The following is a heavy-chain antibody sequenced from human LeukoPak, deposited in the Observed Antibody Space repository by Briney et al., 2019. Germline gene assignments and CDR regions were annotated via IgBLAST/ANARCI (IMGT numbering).Heavy chain of an antibody. D-gene: IGHD6-13*01. Sequence: WGSLSLSCAASGFTFSRHSMNWVRQAPGKGLEWVSSISSSSSYIHYADSVKGRFTISRDNAKNSLYLQMNSLRVEDTAVYYCAREMWEQRLVLMGSYDAFDIWGEGTRVPVSS. J-gene: IGHJ3*02. V-gene: IGHV3-21*01. CDR3: AREMWEQRLVLMGSYDAFDI. CDR1: GFTFSRHS. CDR2: ISSSSSYI.